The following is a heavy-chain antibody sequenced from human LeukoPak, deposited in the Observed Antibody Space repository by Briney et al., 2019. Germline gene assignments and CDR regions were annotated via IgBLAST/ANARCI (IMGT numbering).Heavy chain of an antibody. D-gene: IGHD3-22*01. CDR1: GFTFSTYP. CDR3: ARGAFYDSSGYNSFDP. V-gene: IGHV3-21*01. J-gene: IGHJ5*02. CDR2: ITSSGSYI. Sequence: PGGPLRLSCAASGFTFSTYPMNWVRQAPGKGLEWVSSITSSGSYIYYADSLQGRFTISRDNAENTLYLRMNSLRAEDTAVYYCARGAFYDSSGYNSFDPWGQGTLVTVSS.